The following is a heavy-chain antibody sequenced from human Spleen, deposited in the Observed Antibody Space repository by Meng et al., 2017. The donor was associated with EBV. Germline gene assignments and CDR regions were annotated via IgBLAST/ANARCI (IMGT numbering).Heavy chain of an antibody. V-gene: IGHV4-4*02. CDR3: AILWAPVDY. D-gene: IGHD3-16*01. CDR2: IFHSGST. J-gene: IGHJ4*02. CDR1: GGSITSANW. Sequence: VPLQEWGPGRVKPSGPLSLTCAVSGGSITSANWWTWVRQPPGKGLEWIGEIFHSGSTNYNPSLKSRVTMSVDKSKNQFSLNLRSVTAADTAVYYCAILWAPVDYWGQGALVTVSS.